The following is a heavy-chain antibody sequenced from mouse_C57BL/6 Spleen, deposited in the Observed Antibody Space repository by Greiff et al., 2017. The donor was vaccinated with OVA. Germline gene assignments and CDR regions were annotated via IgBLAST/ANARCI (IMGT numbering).Heavy chain of an antibody. CDR1: GFTFSDYG. D-gene: IGHD2-4*01. CDR3: ARDDYDGGFDY. J-gene: IGHJ2*01. CDR2: ISSGSSTI. V-gene: IGHV5-17*01. Sequence: EVKVEESGGGLVKPGGSLKLSCAASGFTFSDYGMHWVRQAPEKGLEWVAYISSGSSTIYYADTVKGRFTISRDNAKNTLFLQMTSLRSEDTAMYYCARDDYDGGFDYWGQGTTLTVSS.